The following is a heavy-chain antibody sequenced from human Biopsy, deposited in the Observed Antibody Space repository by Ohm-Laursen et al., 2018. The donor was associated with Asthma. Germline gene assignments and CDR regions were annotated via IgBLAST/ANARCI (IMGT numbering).Heavy chain of an antibody. Sequence: SQTLSLTCTVCGVYIGSRDYHWTWIRQAPGTGLEWNGLDFWSGTTHYNRSLERRLSISIDTTRIEFTMTLRTVTAADTAVYFCARVASYGDLYFGIDVWGPGTTVSVS. D-gene: IGHD4-17*01. CDR2: DFWSGTT. V-gene: IGHV4-30-4*01. CDR3: ARVASYGDLYFGIDV. J-gene: IGHJ6*02. CDR1: GVYIGSRDYH.